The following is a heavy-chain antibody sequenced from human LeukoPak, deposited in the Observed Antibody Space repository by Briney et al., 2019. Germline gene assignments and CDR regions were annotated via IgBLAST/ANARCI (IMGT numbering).Heavy chain of an antibody. J-gene: IGHJ4*02. V-gene: IGHV4-39*07. D-gene: IGHD3-22*01. CDR3: ASGVGITMIVVVIGNYFDY. Sequence: SETLSLTCTVSGGSISSSSYYWGWIRQPPGKGLEWIGEINHSGSTNYNPSLKSRVTISVDTSKNQFSLKLGSVTAADTAVYYCASGVGITMIVVVIGNYFDYWGQGTLVTVSS. CDR1: GGSISSSSYY. CDR2: INHSGST.